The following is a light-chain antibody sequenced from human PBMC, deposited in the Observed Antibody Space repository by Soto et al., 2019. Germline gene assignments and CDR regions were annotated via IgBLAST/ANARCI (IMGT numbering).Light chain of an antibody. J-gene: IGKJ5*01. CDR2: GAS. V-gene: IGKV3-20*01. CDR1: QSVISSY. CDR3: QQYGSSPPSST. Sequence: IAMTQSPDTLSVSPGERATLSCRASQSVISSYLGWYQQKPGQAPRLLMYGASSRATGIPERFSGSGSGTDFTLTISRLEPEDFAVYYCQQYGSSPPSSTFGQGTRLEIK.